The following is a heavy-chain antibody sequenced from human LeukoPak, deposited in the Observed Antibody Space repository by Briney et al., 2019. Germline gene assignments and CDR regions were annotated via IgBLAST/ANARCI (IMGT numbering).Heavy chain of an antibody. Sequence: SETLSLTCTVSGYSISSGYYWGWIRQPPGKGLEWIGSIYHSGSTYYNPSLKSRVTISVDTSKNQFSLKLSSVTAADTAVYYCARGSYGSIDYWGQGTLVTVSS. V-gene: IGHV4-38-2*02. J-gene: IGHJ4*02. D-gene: IGHD5-18*01. CDR3: ARGSYGSIDY. CDR1: GYSISSGYY. CDR2: IYHSGST.